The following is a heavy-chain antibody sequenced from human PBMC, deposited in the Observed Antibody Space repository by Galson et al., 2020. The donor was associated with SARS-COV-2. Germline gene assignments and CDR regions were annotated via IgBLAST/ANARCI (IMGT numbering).Heavy chain of an antibody. CDR3: ARSDRQGECEVEYFQH. J-gene: IGHJ1*01. Sequence: GGSLRLSCAASGFTFSSYSMNWVRQAPGKGLEWVSSISSSSSYIYYADSVKGRFTISRDNAKNSLYLQMNSLRAEDTAVYYCARSDRQGECEVEYFQHWGQGTLVTVSS. V-gene: IGHV3-21*01. CDR1: GFTFSSYS. D-gene: IGHD3-10*01. CDR2: ISSSSSYI.